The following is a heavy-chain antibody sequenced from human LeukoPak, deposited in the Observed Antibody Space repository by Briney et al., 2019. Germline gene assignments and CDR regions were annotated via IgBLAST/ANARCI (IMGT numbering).Heavy chain of an antibody. D-gene: IGHD4-23*01. CDR3: AREGNLRRFDY. CDR1: GGSISSSSYY. V-gene: IGHV4-39*07. J-gene: IGHJ4*02. Sequence: SETLSLTCTVSGGSISSSSYYWGWIRQPPGKGLEWIGRISTSGSTNYNPSLKSRVTISVDTSKNQFSLKLSSVTAADTAVYYCAREGNLRRFDYWGQGTLVTVSS. CDR2: ISTSGST.